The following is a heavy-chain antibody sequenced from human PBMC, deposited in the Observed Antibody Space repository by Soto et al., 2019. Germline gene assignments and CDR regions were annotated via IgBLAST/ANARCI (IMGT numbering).Heavy chain of an antibody. CDR3: AKEGSSGYYYRPDVYYFDY. CDR2: ISGSGGST. J-gene: IGHJ4*02. D-gene: IGHD3-22*01. Sequence: EVQLLESGGGLVQPGGSLRLSCAASGFTFSSYAMSWVRQAPGKGLEWVSAISGSGGSTYYADSVKGRFTISRDNSKNTLYLQMNSLRAEDTAVYYCAKEGSSGYYYRPDVYYFDYWGQGTLVTVSS. V-gene: IGHV3-23*01. CDR1: GFTFSSYA.